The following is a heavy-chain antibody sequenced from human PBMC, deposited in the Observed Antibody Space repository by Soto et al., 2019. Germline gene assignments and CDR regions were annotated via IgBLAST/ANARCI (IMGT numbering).Heavy chain of an antibody. J-gene: IGHJ4*02. V-gene: IGHV3-23*01. D-gene: IGHD3-16*01. CDR1: GFSFSDYA. CDR3: AKDGNWLDVYYDV. CDR2: VSGTGRST. Sequence: EVQLLDSGGGLVQPGGSLRLSCAASGFSFSDYALSWVRQAPGKGLEWISSVSGTGRSTYYADSVKGRFTISRDSSKNTLYLHMTNLRAEDTAVYYCAKDGNWLDVYYDVWGQGTPVTVSS.